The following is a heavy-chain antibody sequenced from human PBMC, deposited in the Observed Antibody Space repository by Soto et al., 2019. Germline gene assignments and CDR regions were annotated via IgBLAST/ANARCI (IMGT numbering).Heavy chain of an antibody. D-gene: IGHD6-13*01. CDR3: ARYRREAVAGYTLDN. CDR2: VYNSGST. Sequence: SETLSLTGTVSGGSISSNYWTWIRQPPGKGLEWIGYVYNSGSTNYNPSLKSRVTISEDTSKSQFSLKVNSMTAADTAAYYCARYRREAVAGYTLDNWGQGILVTVSS. J-gene: IGHJ4*02. V-gene: IGHV4-59*01. CDR1: GGSISSNY.